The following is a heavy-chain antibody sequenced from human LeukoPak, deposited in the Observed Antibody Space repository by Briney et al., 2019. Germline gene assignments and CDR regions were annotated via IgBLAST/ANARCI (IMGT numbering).Heavy chain of an antibody. CDR1: GYTFTSYG. Sequence: ASVKVSCKASGYTFTSYGISWVRQAPGQGLEWMGGIIPIFGTANYAQKFQGRVTITADESTSTAYMELSSLRSEDTAVYYCARFRGFPGYYFDYWGQGTLVTVSS. V-gene: IGHV1-69*13. J-gene: IGHJ4*02. CDR3: ARFRGFPGYYFDY. CDR2: IIPIFGTA. D-gene: IGHD3-16*01.